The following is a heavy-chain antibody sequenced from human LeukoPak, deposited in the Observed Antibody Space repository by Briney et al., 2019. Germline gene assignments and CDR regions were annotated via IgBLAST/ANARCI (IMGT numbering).Heavy chain of an antibody. Sequence: GGSLRLSCAVSGITLSNYGMSWVRQAPGKGLEWVAGISDSGGRTNYADSVKGRFTISRDNSKNTPYPQMNSLRDEDTAVYFCAKRGVVIRVILVGFHKEAYYFDSWGQGALVTVSS. V-gene: IGHV3-23*01. CDR1: GITLSNYG. D-gene: IGHD3-22*01. J-gene: IGHJ4*02. CDR3: AKRGVVIRVILVGFHKEAYYFDS. CDR2: ISDSGGRT.